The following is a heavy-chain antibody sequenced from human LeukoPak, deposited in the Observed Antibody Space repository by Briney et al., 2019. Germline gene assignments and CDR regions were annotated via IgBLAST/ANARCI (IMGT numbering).Heavy chain of an antibody. CDR2: ISSSSSYV. CDR3: ARVREMATIILAFDI. Sequence: GGSLRLSCAASGFTFSSYSMNWVRQAPGKGLEWVSSISSSSSYVYYADSVKGRFTISRDNAKNSLYLQMNSLRAEDTAVYYCARVREMATIILAFDIWGQGTMVTVSS. D-gene: IGHD5-24*01. J-gene: IGHJ3*02. V-gene: IGHV3-21*01. CDR1: GFTFSSYS.